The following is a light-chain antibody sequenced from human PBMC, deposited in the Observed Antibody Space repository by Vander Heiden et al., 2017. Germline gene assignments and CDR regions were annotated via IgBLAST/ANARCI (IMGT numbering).Light chain of an antibody. CDR1: NIGNKN. CDR3: QVWDGSTDHVV. J-gene: IGLJ2*01. CDR2: DDG. Sequence: SYEVTRPTSVSVAPGQTARITCGGHNIGNKNVHWYQQKPGQAPVLVVYDDGDRPSGIPERFAGSNSGSTATLTISRVEGGDEADYYCQVWDGSTDHVVFGGGTKLTVL. V-gene: IGLV3-21*02.